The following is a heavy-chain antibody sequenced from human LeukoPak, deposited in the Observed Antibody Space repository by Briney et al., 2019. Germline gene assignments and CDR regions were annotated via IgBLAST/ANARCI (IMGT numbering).Heavy chain of an antibody. V-gene: IGHV3-30-3*01. CDR1: GFTFSSYA. Sequence: GGSLRLSCAASGFTFSSYAMHWVRQAPGKGLEWVAVISYDGSNKYFADSVKGRFTISRDNSKNTLFLQMNSLRAEDTAVYYCAKDHLPKTAVTSPFDYWGQGTLVTVSS. CDR2: ISYDGSNK. D-gene: IGHD4-17*01. J-gene: IGHJ4*02. CDR3: AKDHLPKTAVTSPFDY.